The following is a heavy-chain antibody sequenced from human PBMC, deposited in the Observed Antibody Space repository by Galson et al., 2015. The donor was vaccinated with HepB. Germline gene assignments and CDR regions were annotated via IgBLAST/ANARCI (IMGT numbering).Heavy chain of an antibody. V-gene: IGHV3-33*08. D-gene: IGHD3-16*01. CDR3: ARVEGSYGTFEYYLDY. J-gene: IGHJ4*02. CDR1: GFTFDDYG. Sequence: SLRLSCAASGFTFDDYGMSWVRQAPGKGLEWVAVIWHDGRNEKYADSVKGRFTMSRDNSKNRLYLQMNSLRVEDTAVYYCARVEGSYGTFEYYLDYWGQGTLVTVSS. CDR2: IWHDGRNE.